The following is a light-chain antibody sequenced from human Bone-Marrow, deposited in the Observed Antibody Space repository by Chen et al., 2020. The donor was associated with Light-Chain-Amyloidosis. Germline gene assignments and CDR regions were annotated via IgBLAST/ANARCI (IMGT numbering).Light chain of an antibody. J-gene: IGLJ3*02. Sequence: SYEVTHQPAVSVSPGQTARITCSGDALPKQYAYWYQQKQGQAPVLVIYKDSERPSGIPERFSGSSSGTTVTLTISGVQAEDEADYYCQSADSSGTLRVFGGGTKLTVL. CDR1: ALPKQY. V-gene: IGLV3-25*03. CDR3: QSADSSGTLRV. CDR2: KDS.